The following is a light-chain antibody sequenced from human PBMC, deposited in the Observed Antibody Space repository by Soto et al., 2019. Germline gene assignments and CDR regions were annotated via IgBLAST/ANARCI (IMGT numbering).Light chain of an antibody. V-gene: IGKV4-1*01. Sequence: DIVMTQSPDSLAVSLGERATINCKSSQSVLYSSNNKNYLAWYQQKPGQPPKLLIYWASTRESGVPDRFSGSGSGTDFTLTISSLQAEDVAVYYCQQYYSTPQTFGQGTNVDIK. CDR3: QQYYSTPQT. CDR1: QSVLYSSNNKNY. CDR2: WAS. J-gene: IGKJ1*01.